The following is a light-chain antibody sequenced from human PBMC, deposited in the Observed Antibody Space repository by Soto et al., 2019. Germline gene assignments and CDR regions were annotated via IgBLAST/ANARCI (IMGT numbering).Light chain of an antibody. CDR2: DAS. V-gene: IGKV1-33*01. CDR1: QDINKN. J-gene: IGKJ5*01. CDR3: QEYESLPLT. Sequence: DIQMTQSTSSLSASVGDRVTITCQASQDINKNLIWYQQKPGKAPKLLIYDASDLETGVPSRFSGSGSGTGFTFTISSLQPEDFATYYCQEYESLPLTFCQGTRLEIK.